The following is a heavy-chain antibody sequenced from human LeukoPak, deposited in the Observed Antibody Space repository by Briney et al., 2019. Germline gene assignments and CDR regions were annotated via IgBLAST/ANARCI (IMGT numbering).Heavy chain of an antibody. CDR2: ISNSGGST. V-gene: IGHV3-23*01. CDR3: ARGRPHGNDY. J-gene: IGHJ4*02. Sequence: GGSLRLSCAASGFTFSSYAMNWVRQAPGKGLEWVSAISNSGGSTYYADSVKGRFSISRDNAKNTLYLQMNSLRVEDTAVYYCARGRPHGNDYWGQGTLVTVSS. CDR1: GFTFSSYA. D-gene: IGHD4-23*01.